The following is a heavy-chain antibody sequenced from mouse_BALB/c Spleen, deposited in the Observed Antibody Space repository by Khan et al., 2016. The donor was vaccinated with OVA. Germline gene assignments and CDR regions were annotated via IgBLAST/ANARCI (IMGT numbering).Heavy chain of an antibody. Sequence: QVQLKQSGAELVRPGASVNLSCKTSGYIFTSYWIHWVKQRSGQGLEWIARIYPGTNNTYYNEKLKDKATLTADKSSSTVYMQLSSLKAEDSAVYCGAREEDLYYFDYWGQGTTLTVSA. CDR1: GYIFTSYW. J-gene: IGHJ2*01. V-gene: IGHV1-76*01. CDR2: IYPGTNNT. CDR3: AREEDLYYFDY.